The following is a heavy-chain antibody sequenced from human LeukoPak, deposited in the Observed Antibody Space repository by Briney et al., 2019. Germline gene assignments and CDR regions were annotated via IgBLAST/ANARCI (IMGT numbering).Heavy chain of an antibody. CDR3: ASSRYDSSGYYGIIAY. V-gene: IGHV3-21*01. J-gene: IGHJ4*02. CDR1: GFTFSSYS. CDR2: ITRSSNYI. D-gene: IGHD3-22*01. Sequence: PGGSLRLSCVASGFTFSSYSMNWVRQAPGKGLEWVSSITRSSNYIYYADSVKGQFTISRDNAKNSLYLQMNSLRAEDTAVYYCASSRYDSSGYYGIIAYWGQGTLVTVSS.